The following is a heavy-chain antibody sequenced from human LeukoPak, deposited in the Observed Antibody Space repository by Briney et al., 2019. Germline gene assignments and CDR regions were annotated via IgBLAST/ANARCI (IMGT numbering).Heavy chain of an antibody. CDR1: GFTFSSYS. V-gene: IGHV3-48*01. Sequence: GGPLRLSCAASGFTFSSYSMNWVRQAPGKGLEWVSYISSSSSTIYYADSVKGRFTISRDNAKNSLYLQMNSLRAEDTAVYYCARDMGVVVDYWGQGTLVTVSS. D-gene: IGHD2-15*01. CDR2: ISSSSSTI. J-gene: IGHJ4*02. CDR3: ARDMGVVVDY.